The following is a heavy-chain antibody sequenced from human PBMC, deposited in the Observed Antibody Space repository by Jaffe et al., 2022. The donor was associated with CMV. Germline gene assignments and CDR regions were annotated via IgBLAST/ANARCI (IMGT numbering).Heavy chain of an antibody. V-gene: IGHV4-39*01. CDR2: VFYSAYS. J-gene: IGHJ4*02. CDR1: GATINRSSYF. D-gene: IGHD2-8*01. CDR3: ARHEGYCTKGICSGNGDYPGLIDY. Sequence: QLQLQESGPRLVKPSETLSLTCSVSGATINRSSYFWGWIRQSPEKGLEWIGSVFYSAYSYSNPSLKSRVTISVDTSKNQFSLKLTSVTATDTALYYCARHEGYCTKGICSGNGDYPGLIDYWGQGTPVTVSS.